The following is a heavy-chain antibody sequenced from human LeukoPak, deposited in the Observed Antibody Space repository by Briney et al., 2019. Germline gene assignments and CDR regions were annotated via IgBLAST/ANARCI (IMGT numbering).Heavy chain of an antibody. CDR3: ARESSSWYFDY. V-gene: IGHV4-39*07. D-gene: IGHD6-13*01. Sequence: SETLSLTCTVSGGSISSSSYYWGWIRQPPGKGLEWIGSIYYSGSTYYNPSLKSRVTISVDTSKNQFSLKLSSVTAADTAVYYCARESSSWYFDYWGQGTPVTVSS. J-gene: IGHJ4*02. CDR1: GGSISSSSYY. CDR2: IYYSGST.